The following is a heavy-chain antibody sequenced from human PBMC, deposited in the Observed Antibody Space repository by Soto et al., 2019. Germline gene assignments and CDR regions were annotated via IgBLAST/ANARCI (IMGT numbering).Heavy chain of an antibody. D-gene: IGHD4-17*01. CDR3: ARGQPYRDYYFDY. V-gene: IGHV4-31*03. Sequence: VQLEESGPGLVKASQTLSLTCTVSGGSLSSGGYYWTWIRQRPGKGLEWIGYIYYSGSPNYHPSLRSRVTISVDTSLNHFSLRLNSVTAADTAVYYCARGQPYRDYYFDYWGQGALVTVSS. CDR2: IYYSGSP. CDR1: GGSLSSGGYY. J-gene: IGHJ4*02.